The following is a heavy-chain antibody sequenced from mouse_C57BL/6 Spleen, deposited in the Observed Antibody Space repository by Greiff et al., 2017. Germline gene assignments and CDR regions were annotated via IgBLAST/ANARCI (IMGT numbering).Heavy chain of an antibody. CDR3: AGYYSNYEGAWFAY. V-gene: IGHV1-82*01. Sequence: VQLQQSGPELVKPGASVKISCKASGYAFSSSWMNWVKQRPGKGLEWIGRIYPGDGDTNYNEKFKSKATLTVDKSSSTAYMQLSSLTSEDSAVYYCAGYYSNYEGAWFAYWGQGTLVTVSA. D-gene: IGHD2-5*01. CDR2: IYPGDGDT. J-gene: IGHJ3*01. CDR1: GYAFSSSW.